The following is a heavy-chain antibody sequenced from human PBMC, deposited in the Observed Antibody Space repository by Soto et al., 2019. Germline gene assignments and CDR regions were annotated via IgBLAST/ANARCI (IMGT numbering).Heavy chain of an antibody. D-gene: IGHD3-10*01. CDR1: GYTFTSYG. V-gene: IGHV1-18*01. J-gene: IGHJ4*02. CDR3: ARDYHITMVRGVTLDY. Sequence: QVQLVQSGAEVKKHGASVKVSCKASGYTFTSYGISWVRQAPGQGLEWMGWISAYNGNTNYAQKLQGRVTMTTDTSTSTAHMQLRSLRSDDTAVYSCARDYHITMVRGVTLDYWCQGTLVTVSS. CDR2: ISAYNGNT.